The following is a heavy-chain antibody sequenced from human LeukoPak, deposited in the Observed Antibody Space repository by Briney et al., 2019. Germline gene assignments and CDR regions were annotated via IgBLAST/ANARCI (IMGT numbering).Heavy chain of an antibody. V-gene: IGHV3-23*01. CDR3: AKHLQWLVTFMVY. D-gene: IGHD6-19*01. J-gene: IGHJ4*02. CDR2: ISGSGGST. Sequence: GGSLRLSCAASGFTFSSYAMSWVRQAPGKGLEWVSAISGSGGSTYYADSVKGRFTISRDNSKDTLYLQMNSLRAEDTAVYYCAKHLQWLVTFMVYWGQGTLVTVSS. CDR1: GFTFSSYA.